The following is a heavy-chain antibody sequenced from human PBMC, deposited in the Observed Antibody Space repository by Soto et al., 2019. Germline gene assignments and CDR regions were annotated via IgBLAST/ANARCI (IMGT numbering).Heavy chain of an antibody. CDR3: ATDRRAGGNYGFYSDF. V-gene: IGHV3-23*01. J-gene: IGHJ4*02. CDR2: SSATGAGT. Sequence: EVQLLESGGGLVQPGGSLRLSCAASGFTFSSYGMTWVRQAPGKGLEWVSFSSATGAGTYYADSVKGRFTISRDNSKNTLYLQMTSLRADDTAVYYCATDRRAGGNYGFYSDFWGQGAGVIVSS. CDR1: GFTFSSYG. D-gene: IGHD1-7*01.